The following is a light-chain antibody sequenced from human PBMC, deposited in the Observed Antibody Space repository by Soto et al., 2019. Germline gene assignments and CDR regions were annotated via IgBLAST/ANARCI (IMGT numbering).Light chain of an antibody. CDR2: GNS. V-gene: IGLV1-40*01. Sequence: QAVVTQPPSVSGAPGQRVTIPCTGSSSNIGAGYDVHWYQQLPGTAPKLLIYGNSNRPSGVPDRFSGSKSGTSASLAITGLQAEDEADYYCQSYDSSLNGARVFGGGTQLTVL. CDR3: QSYDSSLNGARV. J-gene: IGLJ2*01. CDR1: SSNIGAGYD.